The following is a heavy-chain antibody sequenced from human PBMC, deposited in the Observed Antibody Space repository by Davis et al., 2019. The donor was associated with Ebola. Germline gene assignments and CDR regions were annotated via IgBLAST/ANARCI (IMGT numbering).Heavy chain of an antibody. J-gene: IGHJ6*03. CDR3: ARDRVGATSGYYYYYYMDV. CDR1: GGSISSYY. V-gene: IGHV4-59*01. CDR2: IYYSGST. Sequence: PSETLSLTCTVSGGSISSYYWSWIRQPPGKGLEWIGYIYYSGSTNYNPSLKSRVTISVDTSKNQFSLKLSSVTAADTAVYYCARDRVGATSGYYYYYYMDVWGKGTTVTVSS. D-gene: IGHD1-26*01.